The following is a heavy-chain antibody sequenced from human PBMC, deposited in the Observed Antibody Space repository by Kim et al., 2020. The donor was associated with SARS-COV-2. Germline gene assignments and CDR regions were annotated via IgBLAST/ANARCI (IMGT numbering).Heavy chain of an antibody. J-gene: IGHJ4*02. CDR3: AKDRRLGYSSGWYGYFDY. CDR1: GFTFSSYG. V-gene: IGHV3-30*18. D-gene: IGHD6-19*01. CDR2: ISYDGSNK. Sequence: GGSLRLSCAASGFTFSSYGMNWVRQAPGKGLEWVAVISYDGSNKYYADSVKGRFTISRDNSKNTLYLQMNSLRAEDTAVYYCAKDRRLGYSSGWYGYFDYWGQGTLVTVSS.